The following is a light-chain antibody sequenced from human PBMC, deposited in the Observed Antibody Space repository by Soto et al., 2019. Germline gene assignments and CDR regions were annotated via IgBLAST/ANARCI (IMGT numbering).Light chain of an antibody. Sequence: EIVMTQSPATRSLSPGERATLSCRASQSVSSNLAWYQQKPGQAPRLLIYDASTRATGIPARFSGSGSVTDFTCTLSSLEPEEFACYYCQQRSNWPPIISFGQGTRLEIK. CDR1: QSVSSN. V-gene: IGKV3-11*01. CDR3: QQRSNWPPIIS. J-gene: IGKJ5*01. CDR2: DAS.